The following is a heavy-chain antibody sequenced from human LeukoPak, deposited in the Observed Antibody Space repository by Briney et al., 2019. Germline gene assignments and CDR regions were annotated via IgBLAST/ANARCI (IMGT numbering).Heavy chain of an antibody. D-gene: IGHD6-19*01. V-gene: IGHV1-18*01. J-gene: IGHJ4*02. CDR2: ISGYNGVT. CDR3: ARDRIGVAGTAPEY. CDR1: VYTFFSYG. Sequence: ASVKVSCKASVYTFFSYGIRRVRQAPGQGLEWMGWISGYNGVTNYAQKLQGRVTMTTDTSTTTVYMELRSLRSDDTAVYYCARDRIGVAGTAPEYWGQGTLVTVSS.